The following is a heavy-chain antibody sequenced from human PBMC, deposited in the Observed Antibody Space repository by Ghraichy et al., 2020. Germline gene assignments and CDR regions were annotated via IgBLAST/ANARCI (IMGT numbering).Heavy chain of an antibody. J-gene: IGHJ5*02. CDR1: GGSISTYY. V-gene: IGHV4-59*01. D-gene: IGHD5-24*01. CDR3: ARDQGRDGLNS. Sequence: SKTLSLTCTVSGGSISTYYWTWVRQPPGKGLEWIGYIYYSGNTNYNPSLKSRVSISLDTSKNQCSLTLSSVTAADTAVYYCARDQGRDGLNSWGQGTLVTVSS. CDR2: IYYSGNT.